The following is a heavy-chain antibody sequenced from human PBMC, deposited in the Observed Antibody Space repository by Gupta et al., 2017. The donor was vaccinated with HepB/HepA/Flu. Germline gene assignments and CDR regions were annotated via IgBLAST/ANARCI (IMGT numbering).Heavy chain of an antibody. V-gene: IGHV3-53*01. CDR1: GFIVSSCY. CDR2: IYSGGKT. CDR3: ARGDYKDV. J-gene: IGHJ6*03. Sequence: EVQLVESGGSLLQPGGSLSLSCAASGFIVSSCYMSWVRQAPGKGLEWVSVIYSGGKTYYADSVKGRFTVSRDNSKNTVYLQMNSLRVEDTAVYYCARGDYKDVWGKGTTVTVSS.